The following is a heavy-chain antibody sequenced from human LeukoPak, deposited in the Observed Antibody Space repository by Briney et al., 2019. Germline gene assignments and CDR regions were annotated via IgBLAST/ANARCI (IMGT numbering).Heavy chain of an antibody. Sequence: GGSLRLSCAASGFTSGSYWMSWVRQAPGKGLEWVANIKQDGSEKYYVDSMRGRFTISRDNAKNSLYLQMNSLRAEDTAVHYCARDRGSSGWYEFDYWGQGTLVTVSS. D-gene: IGHD6-19*01. CDR3: ARDRGSSGWYEFDY. V-gene: IGHV3-7*01. CDR2: IKQDGSEK. J-gene: IGHJ4*02. CDR1: GFTSGSYW.